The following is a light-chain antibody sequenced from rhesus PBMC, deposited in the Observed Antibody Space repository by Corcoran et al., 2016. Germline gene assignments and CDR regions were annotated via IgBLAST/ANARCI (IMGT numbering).Light chain of an antibody. J-gene: IGKJ4*01. V-gene: IGKV1-22*01. CDR2: KAS. CDR1: QGISSW. CDR3: QQYSSRPLT. Sequence: DIQMTQSPSSLSASVGDTVTITCRASQGISSWLAWYQQKPGKAPKLLIYKASSLQSGVPSRFSGSGLGTDITLTISSLQSEDFATYYCQQYSSRPLTFGGGTKVEIK.